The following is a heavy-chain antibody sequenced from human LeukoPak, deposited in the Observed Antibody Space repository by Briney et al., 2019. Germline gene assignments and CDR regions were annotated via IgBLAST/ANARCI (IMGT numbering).Heavy chain of an antibody. CDR3: ARVSSLITVAGTFDY. Sequence: GGSLRLSCAASGFTFSSYWMSWVRQAPGKGLGWVANIKQDGSEKYYVDSVKGRFTISRDNAKNSLYLQMNSLRAEDTAVYYCARVSSLITVAGTFDYWGQGTLVTVSS. D-gene: IGHD6-19*01. V-gene: IGHV3-7*01. CDR2: IKQDGSEK. J-gene: IGHJ4*02. CDR1: GFTFSSYW.